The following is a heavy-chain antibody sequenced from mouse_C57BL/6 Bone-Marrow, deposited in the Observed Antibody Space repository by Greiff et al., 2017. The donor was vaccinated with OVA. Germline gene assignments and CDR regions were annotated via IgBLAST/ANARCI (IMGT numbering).Heavy chain of an antibody. D-gene: IGHD1-1*01. CDR1: GFHIKDDY. J-gene: IGHJ2*01. V-gene: IGHV14-4*01. CDR3: TPTTVVAN. Sequence: VQLQQSGAELVRPGASVKLSCTASGFHIKDDYMHWVKQRPEQGLEWIGWIDPENGDTEYASKFQGKATITADTSSNTAYLQLSSLTSEDTAVYYCTPTTVVANWGQGTTLTVSS. CDR2: IDPENGDT.